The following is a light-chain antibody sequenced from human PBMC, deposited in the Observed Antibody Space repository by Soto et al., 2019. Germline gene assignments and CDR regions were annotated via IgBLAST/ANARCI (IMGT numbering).Light chain of an antibody. CDR2: EGS. CDR3: CSYAGSSTFVV. Sequence: QSALTQPASVSGSPGQSITISCTGTSSDVGGYNYVSWYQQHPGKAPKLMIYEGSKRPSGVSNRFSGSKSGNTASLTISGLQAEDDADYYCCSYAGSSTFVVFGGGTKLTVL. CDR1: SSDVGGYNY. J-gene: IGLJ2*01. V-gene: IGLV2-23*03.